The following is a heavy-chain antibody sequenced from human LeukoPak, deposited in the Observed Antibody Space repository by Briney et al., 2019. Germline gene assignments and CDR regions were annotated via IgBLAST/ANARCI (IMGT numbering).Heavy chain of an antibody. CDR3: ARDPSAASYFDY. Sequence: ASVKVSCKASGGTFSSYAISWVRQAPGQGLEWMGRIIPILGIANYAQKFQGRVTMTRDTSTSTVYMELSSLRSEDTAVYYCARDPSAASYFDYWGQGTLVTVSS. CDR1: GGTFSSYA. D-gene: IGHD2-15*01. CDR2: IIPILGIA. J-gene: IGHJ4*02. V-gene: IGHV1-69*04.